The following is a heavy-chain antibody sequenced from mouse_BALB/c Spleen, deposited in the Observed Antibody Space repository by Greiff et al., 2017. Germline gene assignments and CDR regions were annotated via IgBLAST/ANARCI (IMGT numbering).Heavy chain of an antibody. J-gene: IGHJ4*01. CDR1: GFNIKDTY. CDR2: IDPANGNT. D-gene: IGHD2-4*01. CDR3: ARSYDYVLYAMDY. V-gene: IGHV14-3*02. Sequence: VQLQQSGAELVKPGASVKLSCTASGFNIKDTYMHWVKQRPEQGLEWIGRIDPANGNTKYDPKFQGKATITADTSSNTAYLQLSSLTSEDTAVYYCARSYDYVLYAMDYWGQGTSVTVSS.